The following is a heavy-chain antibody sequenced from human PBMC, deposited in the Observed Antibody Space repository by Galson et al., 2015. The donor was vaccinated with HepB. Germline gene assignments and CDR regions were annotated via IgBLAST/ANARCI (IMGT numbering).Heavy chain of an antibody. Sequence: SLRLSCAASGFTFSSYAMSWVRQAPGKGLEWVSAISGSGGSTYYADSVKGRFTISRDNSKNTLYLQMNSLRAEDTAVYYCAKWGSNMEDYYDSSGYYYIVGFAIWGKGSLVTVP. D-gene: IGHD3-22*01. V-gene: IGHV3-23*01. J-gene: IGHJ3*02. CDR3: AKWGSNMEDYYDSSGYYYIVGFAI. CDR2: ISGSGGST. CDR1: GFTFSSYA.